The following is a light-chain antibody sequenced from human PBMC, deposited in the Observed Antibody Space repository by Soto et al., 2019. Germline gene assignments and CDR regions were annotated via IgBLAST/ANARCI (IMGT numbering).Light chain of an antibody. CDR2: GAS. CDR1: QTVSSS. Sequence: EIVLTQSPATLSVSPRQRASLXCRPIQTVSSSLAWYQQKPGQAPRLLIYGASTRATGIPARFSGSGSGTDFTLTISSLEPEDFAVYFCQHRAGWPPALTFGGGTKVDNK. CDR3: QHRAGWPPALT. J-gene: IGKJ4*01. V-gene: IGKV3-11*01.